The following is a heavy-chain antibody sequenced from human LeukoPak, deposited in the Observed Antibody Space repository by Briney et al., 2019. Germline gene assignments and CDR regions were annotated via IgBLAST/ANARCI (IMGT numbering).Heavy chain of an antibody. CDR2: IYTSGST. V-gene: IGHV4-61*02. Sequence: PSETLSLTCTVSGGSISSGSYYWSWIRQPAGKGLEWIGRIYTSGSTNYNPSLKSRVTVSVDTSKNQFSLKLSSVTAADTAVYYCARHEWPGYYYGSGKWYAFDIWGQGTMVTVSS. D-gene: IGHD3-10*01. J-gene: IGHJ3*02. CDR3: ARHEWPGYYYGSGKWYAFDI. CDR1: GGSISSGSYY.